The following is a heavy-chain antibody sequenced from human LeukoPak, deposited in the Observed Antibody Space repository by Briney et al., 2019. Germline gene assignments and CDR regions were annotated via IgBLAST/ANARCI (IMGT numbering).Heavy chain of an antibody. V-gene: IGHV3-66*02. CDR2: IYSGGST. CDR1: GFTVSSNF. CDR3: ARDTERRGFRSYYFDY. Sequence: GGSLILSCAASGFTVSSNFMSSVRQAPGKGLEWVSVIYSGGSTYYADSVKGRFTISRDNSKNTLYLQMNSLRAEDTAVYYCARDTERRGFRSYYFDYWGQGTLVTVSS. D-gene: IGHD1-1*01. J-gene: IGHJ4*02.